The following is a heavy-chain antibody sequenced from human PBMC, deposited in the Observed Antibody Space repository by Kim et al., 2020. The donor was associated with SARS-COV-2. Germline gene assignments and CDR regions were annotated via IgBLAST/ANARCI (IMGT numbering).Heavy chain of an antibody. CDR1: GYTFTSYG. D-gene: IGHD3-10*01. CDR2: ISAYNGNT. CDR3: ARDHRAAMVRGVMVY. J-gene: IGHJ4*02. Sequence: ASVKVSCKASGYTFTSYGISWVRQAPGQGLEWMGWISAYNGNTNYAQKLQGRVTMTTDTSTSTAYMELRSLRSDDTAVYYCARDHRAAMVRGVMVYWGQGTLVTVSS. V-gene: IGHV1-18*04.